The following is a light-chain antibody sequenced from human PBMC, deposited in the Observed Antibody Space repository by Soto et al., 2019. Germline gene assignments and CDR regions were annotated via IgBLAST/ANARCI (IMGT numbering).Light chain of an antibody. CDR2: AAS. Sequence: IQMTQSPSSLSASVGDRVTITCRASQGISNYVAWYQQKPGKVPKLLIYAASTLQSGVPSRFSGSGSGTDFSFTISTLQPADFATYICNQYDSLPPTLGQGTRLEIK. V-gene: IGKV1-27*01. CDR1: QGISNY. CDR3: NQYDSLPPT. J-gene: IGKJ5*01.